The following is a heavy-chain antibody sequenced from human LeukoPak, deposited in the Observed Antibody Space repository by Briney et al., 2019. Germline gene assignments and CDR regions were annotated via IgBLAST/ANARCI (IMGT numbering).Heavy chain of an antibody. CDR1: GFTFSTYA. V-gene: IGHV3-23*01. CDR3: AKDSFSTTAAGLFDY. CDR2: ISDSGGNT. Sequence: GGSLRLSCAASGFTFSTYAMSWVRQAPGKGLEWVSGISDSGGNTYYTNSVKGRFTISRDNSKNTLYLHMSSLRAEDTAVYYCAKDSFSTTAAGLFDYWGQGTLVTVSS. J-gene: IGHJ4*02. D-gene: IGHD6-13*01.